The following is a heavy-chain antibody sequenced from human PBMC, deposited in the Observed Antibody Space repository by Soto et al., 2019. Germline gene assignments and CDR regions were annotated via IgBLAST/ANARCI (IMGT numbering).Heavy chain of an antibody. V-gene: IGHV1-69*13. CDR2: IIPIFGTA. J-gene: IGHJ6*02. CDR1: GDTFSSYA. D-gene: IGHD3-9*01. Sequence: GASVKVSCKASGDTFSSYAISWVRQAPGQGLEWMGGIIPIFGTANYAQKFQGRVTITADESTSTAYMELSSLRSEDTAVYYCARSILTGYYNVMSYYYYGMDVSGQGTTVTVSS. CDR3: ARSILTGYYNVMSYYYYGMDV.